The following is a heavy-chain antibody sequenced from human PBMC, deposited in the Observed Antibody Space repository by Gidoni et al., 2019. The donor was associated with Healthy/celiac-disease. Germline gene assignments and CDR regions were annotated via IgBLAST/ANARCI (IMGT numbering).Heavy chain of an antibody. CDR2: ISAYNGNT. J-gene: IGHJ4*02. CDR3: ARGLVPAAMGENFDY. D-gene: IGHD2-2*01. CDR1: GYTFTSYG. V-gene: IGHV1-18*01. Sequence: QVQLVQSGAEVKKPGASVQVSCKASGYTFTSYGLNWVLQAPGQGLEWMGWISAYNGNTNYAQKLQGRVTMTTDTSTSTAYMELRSLRSDDTAVYYCARGLVPAAMGENFDYWGQGTLVTVSS.